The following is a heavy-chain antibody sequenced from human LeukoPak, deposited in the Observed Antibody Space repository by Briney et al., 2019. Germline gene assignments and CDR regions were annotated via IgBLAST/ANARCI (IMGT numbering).Heavy chain of an antibody. CDR3: AGPFAVTLDDAFDI. Sequence: GSSVKVSCKASGGTFNSYAISWVRQARGQGGEGMGGIIPIFGTATYAQKFPGRLTITADESTSTAYMELSSLRSEDTAVYYCAGPFAVTLDDAFDIWGQGTMVTVSS. CDR1: GGTFNSYA. D-gene: IGHD2-21*02. CDR2: IIPIFGTA. V-gene: IGHV1-69*01. J-gene: IGHJ3*02.